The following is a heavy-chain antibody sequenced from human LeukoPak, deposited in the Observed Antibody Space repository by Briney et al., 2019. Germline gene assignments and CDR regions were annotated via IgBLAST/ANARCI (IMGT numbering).Heavy chain of an antibody. J-gene: IGHJ6*02. D-gene: IGHD4-17*01. CDR3: AREAWTVTKRYYYGMDV. CDR1: GFTFSNYW. Sequence: PGGSLRLSCAASGFTFSNYWMHWVRQAPGKGLEWVSSISSSSSYICYADSVKGRFTISRDNAKNSLYLQMNSLRAEDTAVYYCAREAWTVTKRYYYGMDVWGQGTTVTVSS. V-gene: IGHV3-21*01. CDR2: ISSSSSYI.